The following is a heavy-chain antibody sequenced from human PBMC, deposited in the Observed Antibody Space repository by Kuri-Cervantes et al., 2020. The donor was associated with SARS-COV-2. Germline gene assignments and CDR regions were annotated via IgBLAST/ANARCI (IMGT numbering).Heavy chain of an antibody. CDR1: TYTFTTYD. CDR3: ARGPPRYCGSSTSCYRGGGYYYYMDV. Sequence: ASVKVSCKASTYTFTTYDINWVRQATGQGLEWMGWMNPNSGNTGYAQKFQGRVTITRNTSISTAYMELSSLRSEDTAVYYCARGPPRYCGSSTSCYRGGGYYYYMDVWGKGTTVTVSS. D-gene: IGHD2-2*02. CDR2: MNPNSGNT. V-gene: IGHV1-8*03. J-gene: IGHJ6*03.